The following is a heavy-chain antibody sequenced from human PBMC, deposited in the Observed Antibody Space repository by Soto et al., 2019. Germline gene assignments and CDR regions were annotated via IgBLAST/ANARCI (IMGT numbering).Heavy chain of an antibody. Sequence: ASVKVSCKASGYTFISYGISWVRQAPGQGLEWMGWISGYNGDTKYAQKFQGRVTMTTDTSTSTAYMELRSLRSDDTAVYYCARDPPKFDVWGQGTTVTVSS. V-gene: IGHV1-18*01. CDR1: GYTFISYG. J-gene: IGHJ6*02. CDR3: ARDPPKFDV. CDR2: ISGYNGDT.